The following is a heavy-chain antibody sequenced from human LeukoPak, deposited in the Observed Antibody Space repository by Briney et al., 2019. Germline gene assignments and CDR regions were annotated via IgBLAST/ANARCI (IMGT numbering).Heavy chain of an antibody. V-gene: IGHV3-73*01. J-gene: IGHJ4*02. CDR3: RAAADLNDY. D-gene: IGHD6-13*01. CDR2: IRSKADSYTT. CDR1: GFTFSGSA. Sequence: GGSLKLSCAASGFTFSGSAMHWIRQASGKGLEWLGRIRSKADSYTTAYAASVKGRFIVSRDDSKNTAYLQMNSLKTEDTAVYYCRAAADLNDYWGQGTLVTVSS.